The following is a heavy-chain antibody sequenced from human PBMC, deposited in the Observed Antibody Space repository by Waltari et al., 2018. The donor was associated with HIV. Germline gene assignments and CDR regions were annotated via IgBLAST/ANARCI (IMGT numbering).Heavy chain of an antibody. CDR3: ARGDFADLVDYYGDYVRPHSWFDP. V-gene: IGHV4-34*01. J-gene: IGHJ5*02. CDR2: IIHSVST. Sequence: QVQLQQWGAGLLKPSETLSLNCAVYGGSISGYYWSWLRQPPGKGLGWIWEIIHSVSTDYNPSFKGRVTISINTSKRQFSLKVTSVTAADTALYYCARGDFADLVDYYGDYVRPHSWFDPWGQGTLVTVSS. CDR1: GGSISGYY. D-gene: IGHD4-17*01.